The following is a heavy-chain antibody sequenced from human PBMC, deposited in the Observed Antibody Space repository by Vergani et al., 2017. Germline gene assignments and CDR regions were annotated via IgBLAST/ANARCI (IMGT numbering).Heavy chain of an antibody. V-gene: IGHV1-2*02. J-gene: IGHJ5*02. CDR3: ARVGMVRGVRYNWFDP. Sequence: QVQLVQSGAEVKKPGASVKVSCKASGYTFTGYYMHWVRQAPGQGLEWMGWINPNSGGTNYAQKFQGRVTMTRDTSISTAYMGLSRLRSDDTAVYYCARVGMVRGVRYNWFDPWGQGTLVTVSS. CDR2: INPNSGGT. CDR1: GYTFTGYY. D-gene: IGHD3-10*01.